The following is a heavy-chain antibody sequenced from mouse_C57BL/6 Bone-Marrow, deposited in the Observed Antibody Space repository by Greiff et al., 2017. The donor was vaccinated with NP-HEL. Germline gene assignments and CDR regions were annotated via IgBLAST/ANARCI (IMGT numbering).Heavy chain of an antibody. CDR2: IDPENGDT. J-gene: IGHJ2*01. D-gene: IGHD2-2*01. Sequence: EVQVVESGAELVRPGASVKLSCTASGFNIKDDYMHWVKQRPEQGLEWIGWIDPENGDTEYASKFQGKATITADTSSNTAYLQLSSLTSEDTAVYYCTTWVTRFDYWGQGTTLTVSS. CDR3: TTWVTRFDY. CDR1: GFNIKDDY. V-gene: IGHV14-4*01.